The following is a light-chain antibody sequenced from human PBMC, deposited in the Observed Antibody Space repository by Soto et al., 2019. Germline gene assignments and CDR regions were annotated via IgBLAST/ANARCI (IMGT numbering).Light chain of an antibody. J-gene: IGKJ5*01. CDR2: DAP. CDR1: QSISSW. V-gene: IGKV1-5*01. Sequence: DIQMPQSPSTLPASVGDRVTITCRASQSISSWLAWYQQKRGKAPKLLIYDAPSLESGVPSRFSGSGSGTEFTLTISSLQPDDFATYYCQQYNSYSISFGQGTRLEIK. CDR3: QQYNSYSIS.